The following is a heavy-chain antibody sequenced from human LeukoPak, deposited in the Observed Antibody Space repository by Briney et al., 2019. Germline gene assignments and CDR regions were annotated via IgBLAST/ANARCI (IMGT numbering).Heavy chain of an antibody. CDR2: IGTKGDT. D-gene: IGHD4-17*01. Sequence: PGGSLRLSCAASGLSFSSHDMHWVRQATGKGLEWVSAIGTKGDTYYSDSVRGRFTISRENGKNSLYLQMNSLRAGDTAVYYCAREMSDTVTWGWYFDLWGRGTLVTVSS. CDR3: AREMSDTVTWGWYFDL. J-gene: IGHJ2*01. CDR1: GLSFSSHD. V-gene: IGHV3-13*01.